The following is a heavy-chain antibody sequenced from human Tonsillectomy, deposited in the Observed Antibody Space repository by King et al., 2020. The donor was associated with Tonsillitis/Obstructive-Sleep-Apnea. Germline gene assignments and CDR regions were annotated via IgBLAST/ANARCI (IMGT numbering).Heavy chain of an antibody. CDR1: GFTFSSYG. D-gene: IGHD2-2*02. CDR3: AKVVPAAIIYFDY. CDR2: ISYDGSNK. Sequence: VQLVESGGGVVQPGRSLRLSCAASGFTFSSYGMHWVRQAPGKGLEWVAVISYDGSNKYYADSVKGRFTISRDNSKNTLYLQMNSLRAEDTAVYYCAKVVPAAIIYFDYWGQGTLVTVSS. V-gene: IGHV3-30*18. J-gene: IGHJ4*02.